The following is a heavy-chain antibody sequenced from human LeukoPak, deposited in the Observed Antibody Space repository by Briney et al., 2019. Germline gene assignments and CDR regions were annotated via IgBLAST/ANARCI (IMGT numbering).Heavy chain of an antibody. CDR1: GFTFSSYW. D-gene: IGHD3-3*01. CDR2: IKQDGSEK. J-gene: IGHJ5*02. V-gene: IGHV3-7*01. Sequence: GGSLRLSCAASGFTFSSYWMSWVRQAPGKGLEWVANIKQDGSEKYYVDSVKGRFTISRDNAKNSLYLQMNSLRAEDTAVYYCARESNFWSGNWFDPWGQGTLVTVSS. CDR3: ARESNFWSGNWFDP.